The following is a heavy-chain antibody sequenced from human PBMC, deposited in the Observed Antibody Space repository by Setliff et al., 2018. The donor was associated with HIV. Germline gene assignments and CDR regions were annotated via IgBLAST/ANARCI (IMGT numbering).Heavy chain of an antibody. D-gene: IGHD6-19*01. V-gene: IGHV3-7*01. CDR3: WSGYTSGR. J-gene: IGHJ4*02. CDR2: ISNDGGRE. Sequence: GSLRLSCAASGFTFSSYWMSWVRQAPGRGLEWAAIISNDGGREYYVDSVKGRFTISRDNAKSSLYLQMDSLRVEDTSVYYCWSGYTSGRWGQGTLVTVSS. CDR1: GFTFSSYW.